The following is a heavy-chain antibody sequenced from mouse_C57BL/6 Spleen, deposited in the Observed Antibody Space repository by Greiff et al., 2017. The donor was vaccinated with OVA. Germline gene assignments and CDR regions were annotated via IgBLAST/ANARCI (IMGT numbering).Heavy chain of an antibody. CDR3: ARSEYSNYYFDY. V-gene: IGHV1-7*01. J-gene: IGHJ2*01. D-gene: IGHD2-5*01. Sequence: VQVVESGAELAKPGASVKLSCKASGYTFTSYWMHWVKQRPGQGLEWIGYINPSSGYTKYNQKFKDKATLTADESSSTAYMQLSSLTYEDSAVYYCARSEYSNYYFDYWGQGTTLTVSS. CDR2: INPSSGYT. CDR1: GYTFTSYW.